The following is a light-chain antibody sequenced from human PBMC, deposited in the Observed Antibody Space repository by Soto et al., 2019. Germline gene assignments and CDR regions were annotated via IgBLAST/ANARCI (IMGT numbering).Light chain of an antibody. CDR1: SGDIGSYNF. CDR3: SSYTTITALVV. CDR2: EVS. J-gene: IGLJ3*02. V-gene: IGLV2-14*01. Sequence: QSVLNQPASVSGSPGHSITISCTGTSGDIGSYNFVSWYQQYPGKAPKLIIYEVSHRPSGVSNRFSGYKSGHTASLAISGLQAEDEADYYCSSYTTITALVVFGGGTKVTVL.